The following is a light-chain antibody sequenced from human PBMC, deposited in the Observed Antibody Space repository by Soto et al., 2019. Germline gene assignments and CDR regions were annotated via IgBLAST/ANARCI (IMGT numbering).Light chain of an antibody. Sequence: DIRMTQTKATLSVSPGERATLSCRASQSVSSNLAWYQQKPGQAPRLLIYGASTRATGIPARFSGSGSGTEFTLTISSLQSEDFAVYYCQQYNNWPPWTFGQGTKVDIK. CDR2: GAS. J-gene: IGKJ1*01. CDR3: QQYNNWPPWT. CDR1: QSVSSN. V-gene: IGKV3-15*01.